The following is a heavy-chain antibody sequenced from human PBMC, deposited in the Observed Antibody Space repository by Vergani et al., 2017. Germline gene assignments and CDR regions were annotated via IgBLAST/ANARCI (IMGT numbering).Heavy chain of an antibody. V-gene: IGHV2-70*15. Sequence: QVTLRESGPALVKPTQTLTLTCTFSGFSLSTSGMCVSWIRQPPGKALEWLARIDWDDDKYYSTSLKTRLTISKDTSKNQVVLTMTNMDPVDTATYYCARIRYDSSGYYLDYWGQGTLVTVSS. D-gene: IGHD3-22*01. CDR2: IDWDDDK. J-gene: IGHJ4*02. CDR1: GFSLSTSGMC. CDR3: ARIRYDSSGYYLDY.